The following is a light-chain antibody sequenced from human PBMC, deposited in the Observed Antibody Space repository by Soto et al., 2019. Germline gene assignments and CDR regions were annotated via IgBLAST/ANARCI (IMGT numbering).Light chain of an antibody. CDR1: QAVPNN. J-gene: IGKJ4*01. CDR3: QQVKTYPRT. CDR2: EES. Sequence: DIHLTQSPSFLSASVGDRVTITCRPSQAVPNNMAWYQQKPGKPPKLLIYEESTLHSGVPSRFSGRKSGTQFTLTIDSLQHEDFGTYYCQQVKTYPRTLGGGTKVDIK. V-gene: IGKV1-9*01.